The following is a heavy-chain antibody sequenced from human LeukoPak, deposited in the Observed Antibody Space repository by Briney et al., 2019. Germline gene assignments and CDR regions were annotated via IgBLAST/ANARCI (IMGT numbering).Heavy chain of an antibody. CDR2: ISSGSSNI. CDR1: GFTFTSYS. J-gene: IGHJ4*02. V-gene: IGHV3-21*01. Sequence: GGALRLLCAGSGFTFTSYSMSWGRQAPGKGVEGGSSISSGSSNIYYADSVKGRFTISRDNAKNTLSLQMNSLRAEDTAVYYCARGSGIITGIDEWGQGTLVTVTS. CDR3: ARGSGIITGIDE. D-gene: IGHD6-25*01.